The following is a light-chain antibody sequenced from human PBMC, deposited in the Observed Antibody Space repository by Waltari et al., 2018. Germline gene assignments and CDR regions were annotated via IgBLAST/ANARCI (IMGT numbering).Light chain of an antibody. CDR3: QQSYSYWYT. CDR1: QSISSY. CDR2: AAS. J-gene: IGKJ2*01. V-gene: IGKV1-39*01. Sequence: DIQMTQSPSSLSASVGDRVTITCRASQSISSYLNWYQEKPGKAPRLLIYAASSLQSGVPSRCSGRGSGTDFTLTISSLQPEDFATYYCQQSYSYWYTFGQGTKLEIK.